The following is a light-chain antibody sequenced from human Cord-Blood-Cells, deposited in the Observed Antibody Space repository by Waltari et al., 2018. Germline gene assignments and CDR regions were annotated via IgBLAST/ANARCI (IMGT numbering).Light chain of an antibody. V-gene: IGKV2D-29*01. CDR2: EVS. CDR3: MQSIQLPIT. J-gene: IGKJ5*01. Sequence: DLVMTQTPLSLTVTSGQSASISSKSRQRLLHSDAKTYLYWYLQKPGQPTQLLIYEVSNRCSGVPDRFSGSGSGTDFTLKISRVEAEDVGVYYCMQSIQLPITFGQGTRLEIK. CDR1: QRLLHSDAKTY.